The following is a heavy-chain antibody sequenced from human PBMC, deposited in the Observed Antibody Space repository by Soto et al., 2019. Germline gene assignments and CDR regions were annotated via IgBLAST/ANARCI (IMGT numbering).Heavy chain of an antibody. D-gene: IGHD3-22*01. Sequence: QVQLQESGPGLVKPSETLSLTCTVSGGSMSSYSWSWFRQPPGKGLEWIGYIYYTGTTNYFTSLNSRPTITVDTSRNQFSLNQPSVTAADSAASYCSTLGYWCQSFDYWGQVTLVTVSS. J-gene: IGHJ4*02. CDR1: GGSMSSYS. CDR2: IYYTGTT. V-gene: IGHV4-59*08. CDR3: STLGYWCQSFDY.